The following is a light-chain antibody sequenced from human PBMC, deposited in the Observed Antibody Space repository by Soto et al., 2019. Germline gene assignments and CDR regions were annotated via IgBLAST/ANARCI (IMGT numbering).Light chain of an antibody. CDR1: SSDVGGYNY. CDR3: SSYTPSSPHVG. CDR2: DVS. Sequence: QSALTQPASVSGSPGQSITISCTGTSSDVGGYNYVSWYQQHPGKAPKLMIYDVSNRPSGVSNRFSCSKSGNTASLTISGIQDEDEADYYCSSYTPSSPHVGFGGRTKMTVL. J-gene: IGLJ2*01. V-gene: IGLV2-14*01.